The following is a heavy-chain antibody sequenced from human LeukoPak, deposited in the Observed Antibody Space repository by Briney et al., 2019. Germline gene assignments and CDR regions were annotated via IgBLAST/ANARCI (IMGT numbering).Heavy chain of an antibody. D-gene: IGHD3-22*01. Sequence: SETLSLTCTVSGGSISSYYWSWIRQPPGKGLEWIGYIYYSGSTNYNPSLKSRVTISVDTSKNQFSLKLSSVTAADTAVYYCARGPDYYELKDAFDIWGQGTMVTVSS. CDR3: ARGPDYYELKDAFDI. CDR1: GGSISSYY. J-gene: IGHJ3*02. CDR2: IYYSGST. V-gene: IGHV4-59*01.